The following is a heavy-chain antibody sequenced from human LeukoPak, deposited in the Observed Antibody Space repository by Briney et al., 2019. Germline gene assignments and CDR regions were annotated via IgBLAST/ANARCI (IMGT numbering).Heavy chain of an antibody. CDR3: ARALYTSSWSFFDY. J-gene: IGHJ4*02. CDR1: GYTFTSYG. Sequence: ASVKVSCKASGYTFTSYGISWVRQAPGQGLEWMGWISAYNGNTNYAQKLQGRVTMTTDTSTSTAYMELRSLRSDDTAVYYCARALYTSSWSFFDYWGQGTLVTVSS. CDR2: ISAYNGNT. V-gene: IGHV1-18*01. D-gene: IGHD6-13*01.